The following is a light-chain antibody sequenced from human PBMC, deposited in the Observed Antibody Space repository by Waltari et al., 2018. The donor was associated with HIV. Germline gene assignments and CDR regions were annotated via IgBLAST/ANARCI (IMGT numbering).Light chain of an antibody. V-gene: IGKV3-11*01. CDR1: QSVSSY. J-gene: IGKJ4*02. CDR2: DAS. CDR3: QQRSNWPPL. Sequence: EMVLTQSPATLSLSPGERAPLSCRASQSVSSYLAWYQQKPGQAPRLLIYDASNRATGIPARFSGSGSGTDFTLTISSLEPEDFAVYYCQQRSNWPPLFGGGTKVEIK.